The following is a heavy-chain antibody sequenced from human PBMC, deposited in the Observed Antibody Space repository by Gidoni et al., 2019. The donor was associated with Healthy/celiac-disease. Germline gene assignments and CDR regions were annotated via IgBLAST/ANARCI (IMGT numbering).Heavy chain of an antibody. CDR2: IYYSGRT. D-gene: IGHD4-17*01. V-gene: IGHV4-59*01. CDR3: ARSYGAWSWFDP. J-gene: IGHJ5*02. Sequence: QVQLQESGPGLVKPSETLSLPCTASGGSISSYYWSWIRQPPGKGLEWIGYIYYSGRTNYNPSLKSRVTISVDTSKNQFSLKLSSVTAADTAVYYCARSYGAWSWFDPWGQGTLVTVSS. CDR1: GGSISSYY.